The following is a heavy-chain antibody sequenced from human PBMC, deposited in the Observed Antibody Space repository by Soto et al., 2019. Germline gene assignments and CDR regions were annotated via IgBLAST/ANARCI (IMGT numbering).Heavy chain of an antibody. Sequence: GGSLRLSCAASGFTFSSYGMHWVRQAPGKGLEWVAVISYDGSNKYYADSVKGRFTISRDNSKNTLYLQMNSLRAEDTAVYYCAKGLRSYYGSGSYYNAYYYYGMDVWGQGTTVTVSS. D-gene: IGHD3-10*01. CDR2: ISYDGSNK. V-gene: IGHV3-30*18. CDR1: GFTFSSYG. J-gene: IGHJ6*02. CDR3: AKGLRSYYGSGSYYNAYYYYGMDV.